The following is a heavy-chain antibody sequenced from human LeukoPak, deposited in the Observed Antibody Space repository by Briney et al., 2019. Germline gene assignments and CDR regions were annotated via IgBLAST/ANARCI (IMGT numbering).Heavy chain of an antibody. V-gene: IGHV4-59*01. CDR3: ARGRITIFGVVIPHFDN. CDR2: IDNSGNT. CDR1: RGSISSYY. D-gene: IGHD3-3*01. Sequence: SETLSLTCTVSRGSISSYYWSWIRQPPGKGLEWIGYIDNSGNTNSNPSLKSRVTMSVDTSKNQFSLKLSSVIAADTAVYYCARGRITIFGVVIPHFDNWGQGTLVTVFS. J-gene: IGHJ4*02.